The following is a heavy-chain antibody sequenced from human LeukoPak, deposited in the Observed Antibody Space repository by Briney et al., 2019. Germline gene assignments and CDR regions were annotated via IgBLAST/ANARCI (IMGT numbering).Heavy chain of an antibody. CDR1: GFTVRGNY. J-gene: IGHJ5*02. Sequence: GGSLKLSCAVSGFTVRGNYMSWVRQAPGKGLEWVSIIYSGGSTYYADSMKGRFTISRDNSKNTLFLQMNSLRVEDTAVYYCARALGGDYDAWGQGTLVTVSS. V-gene: IGHV3-66*01. CDR3: ARALGGDYDA. CDR2: IYSGGST. D-gene: IGHD4-17*01.